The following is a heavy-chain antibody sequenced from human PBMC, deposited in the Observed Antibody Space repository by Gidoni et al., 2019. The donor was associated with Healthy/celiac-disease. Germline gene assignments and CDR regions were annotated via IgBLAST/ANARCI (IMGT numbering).Heavy chain of an antibody. D-gene: IGHD5-18*01. V-gene: IGHV4-34*01. Sequence: QVQLQQWGAGLLKPSETLSLTCAVYGGSFSGYYWSCIRQPPGKGLEWIGEINHSGSPHYNPSLKSRVTISVDTSKNQFSLKLSSVTAADTAVYDCARLVLGAAMVLDYWGQGTLVTVSS. CDR1: GGSFSGYY. J-gene: IGHJ4*02. CDR3: ARLVLGAAMVLDY. CDR2: INHSGSP.